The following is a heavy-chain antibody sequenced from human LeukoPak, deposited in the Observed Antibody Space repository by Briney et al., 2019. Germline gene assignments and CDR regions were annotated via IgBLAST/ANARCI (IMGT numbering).Heavy chain of an antibody. CDR1: GFTFSSYW. V-gene: IGHV3-7*01. D-gene: IGHD1-26*01. CDR3: AREGELAPYYYYYMDV. Sequence: GGSLRLSCAASGFTFSSYWMSWVRQAPGKGLEWVANIKQDGSNKYYADSVKGRFTISRDNSKNTLYLQMNSLRAEDTAVYYCAREGELAPYYYYYMDVWGKGTTVTVSS. J-gene: IGHJ6*03. CDR2: IKQDGSNK.